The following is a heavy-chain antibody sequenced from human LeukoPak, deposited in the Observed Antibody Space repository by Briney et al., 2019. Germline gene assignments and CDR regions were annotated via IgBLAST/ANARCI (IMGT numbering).Heavy chain of an antibody. D-gene: IGHD6-13*01. CDR1: GFTFSSYS. J-gene: IGHJ4*02. Sequence: PGGSLRLSCAASGFTFSSYSMNWVRQAPGKGLEWVSSISSSSSYIYYADSVKGRFTISRDNAKNSLYLQMNSLRAEDTAVYYCARDTPRRYSSSWYYFDYWGQGTLVTVSS. CDR3: ARDTPRRYSSSWYYFDY. V-gene: IGHV3-21*01. CDR2: ISSSSSYI.